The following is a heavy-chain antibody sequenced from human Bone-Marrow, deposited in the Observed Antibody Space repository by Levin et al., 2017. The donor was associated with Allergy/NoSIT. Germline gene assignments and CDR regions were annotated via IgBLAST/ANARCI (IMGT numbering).Heavy chain of an antibody. CDR3: AKVERAYPATLIAVAGSAFDY. V-gene: IGHV3-9*01. Sequence: SLKISCAASGFTFDDYAMHWVRQAPGKGLEWVSGISWNSGSIGYADSVKGRFTISRDNAKNSLYLQMNSLRAEDTALYYCAKVERAYPATLIAVAGSAFDYWGQGTLVTVSS. D-gene: IGHD6-19*01. CDR1: GFTFDDYA. J-gene: IGHJ4*02. CDR2: ISWNSGSI.